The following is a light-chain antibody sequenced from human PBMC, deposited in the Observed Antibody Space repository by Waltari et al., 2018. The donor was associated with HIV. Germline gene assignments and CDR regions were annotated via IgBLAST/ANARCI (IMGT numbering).Light chain of an antibody. J-gene: IGLJ1*01. CDR3: AAWDDSLNGYA. Sequence: QSVLAQPPSASGTPGQRVTISCSGSDSNIGSDSAHWYQQFPGTAPKLLIYNNNQRPSGVPDRFSGFKSGTSASLAISGLQSEDDADYYCAAWDDSLNGYAFGSGTKVTVL. CDR2: NNN. V-gene: IGLV1-44*01. CDR1: DSNIGSDS.